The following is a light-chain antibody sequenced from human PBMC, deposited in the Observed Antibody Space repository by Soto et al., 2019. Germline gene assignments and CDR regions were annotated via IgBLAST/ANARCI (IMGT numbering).Light chain of an antibody. CDR3: QQRGNST. V-gene: IGKV3-11*01. Sequence: IRLAQNPATESLLGGGRSTLSCRASQSVTTYLAWYQQRTGQAPRLLLYDASNWATGMPARFGGSGSWTDFSFTISSLEPYALAVYDCQQRGNSTYGQGTRLEIK. CDR2: DAS. CDR1: QSVTTY. J-gene: IGKJ5*01.